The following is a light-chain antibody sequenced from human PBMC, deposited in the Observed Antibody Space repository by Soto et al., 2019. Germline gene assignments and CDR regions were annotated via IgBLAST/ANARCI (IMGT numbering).Light chain of an antibody. V-gene: IGKV3-15*01. CDR3: QQYNNWWT. CDR2: GAS. CDR1: QSVSSN. Sequence: EIVVTQSPATLSVSPGERATLSCRASQSVSSNLAWYQQKPGQXPXXLIYGASTRATGIPARFSGSGSGTYFPLTISSLQSEDSAVYYCQQYNNWWTFGQGTKVDIK. J-gene: IGKJ1*01.